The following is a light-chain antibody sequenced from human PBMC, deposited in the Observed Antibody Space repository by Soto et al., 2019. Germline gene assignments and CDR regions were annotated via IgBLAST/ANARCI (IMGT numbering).Light chain of an antibody. CDR2: EES. V-gene: IGKV1-9*01. Sequence: DIQMTQSPSTVSASVGDRVTITCRPSQAVPNNMAWYQQKPGKPPKLLIYEESTLHSGVPSRFSGRKSGTQFTLTIDSLQPEDFATYYCQQVKTYPRTFGGGTKVDI. CDR3: QQVKTYPRT. CDR1: QAVPNN. J-gene: IGKJ4*01.